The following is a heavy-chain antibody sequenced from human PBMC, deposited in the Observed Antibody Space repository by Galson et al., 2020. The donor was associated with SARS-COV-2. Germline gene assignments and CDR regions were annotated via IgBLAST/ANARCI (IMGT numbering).Heavy chain of an antibody. J-gene: IGHJ2*01. CDR2: ISGSGGST. CDR3: AKDLWSGSYFNWYFDL. CDR1: GFTFSSYA. Sequence: GGSLRLSCAASGFTFSSYAMSWVRQAPGKGLEWVSAISGSGGSTYYADSVKGRFTISRDNSKNTLYLQMNSLRAEDTAVYYCAKDLWSGSYFNWYFDLWGRGTLVTVSS. V-gene: IGHV3-23*01. D-gene: IGHD1-26*01.